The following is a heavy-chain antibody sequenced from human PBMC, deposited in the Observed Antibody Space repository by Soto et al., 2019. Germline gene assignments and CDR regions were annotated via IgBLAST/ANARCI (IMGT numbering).Heavy chain of an antibody. V-gene: IGHV2-5*02. CDR1: GFSLSTSGVG. Sequence: QITLKESGPTLVKPTQTLTLTCTFSGFSLSTSGVGVGWIRQPPGKALEWLALIYWDDDKRYSPSLKSRLTTTKDTSKNQVVLTTTTMAPVDTATYYCAHDANTATPMVKTYYFDYWGQGTLVTVSS. CDR3: AHDANTATPMVKTYYFDY. J-gene: IGHJ4*02. CDR2: IYWDDDK. D-gene: IGHD5-18*01.